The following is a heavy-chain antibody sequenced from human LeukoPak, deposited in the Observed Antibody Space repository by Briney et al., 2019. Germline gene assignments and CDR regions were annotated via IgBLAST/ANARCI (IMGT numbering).Heavy chain of an antibody. V-gene: IGHV3-9*01. D-gene: IGHD5-24*01. Sequence: PGRSLRLSCAAAGFTFDDYAMHWVRQAPGKDLEWVSTINWNSGRMEYADSVKGRFTISRDNSKNTLYLQMNSLRAEDTAVYYCAKAVGDGYNYGAFDVWGQGTMVTVPS. CDR1: GFTFDDYA. CDR3: AKAVGDGYNYGAFDV. CDR2: INWNSGRM. J-gene: IGHJ3*01.